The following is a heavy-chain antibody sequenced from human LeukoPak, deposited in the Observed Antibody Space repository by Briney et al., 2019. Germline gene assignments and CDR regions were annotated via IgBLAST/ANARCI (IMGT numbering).Heavy chain of an antibody. Sequence: RGSLRLSCAASGFTFSSYAMHWVRQTPDKGLEWVAVISYDGSNAYYADSVKGRFAISRDNSKNTLYLQMNSLRAEDTAVYYCARDVVATIRYYFDYWGQGALVTVSS. V-gene: IGHV3-30*09. CDR1: GFTFSSYA. J-gene: IGHJ4*02. CDR2: ISYDGSNA. CDR3: ARDVVATIRYYFDY. D-gene: IGHD5-12*01.